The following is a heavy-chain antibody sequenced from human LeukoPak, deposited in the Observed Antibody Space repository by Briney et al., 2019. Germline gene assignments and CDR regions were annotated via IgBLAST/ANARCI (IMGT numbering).Heavy chain of an antibody. CDR1: GFSFSNYW. V-gene: IGHV3-7*03. CDR3: ARDKIVGATNFDY. D-gene: IGHD1-26*01. CDR2: IKQDGSEK. J-gene: IGHJ4*02. Sequence: GGSLRLSCAASGFSFSNYWMSWVRQIPGKGLEWVANIKQDGSEKYCVDSVKGRFTISRDNAKNSLYLQMNSLRAEDTAIYYCARDKIVGATNFDYWGQGTLVTVSS.